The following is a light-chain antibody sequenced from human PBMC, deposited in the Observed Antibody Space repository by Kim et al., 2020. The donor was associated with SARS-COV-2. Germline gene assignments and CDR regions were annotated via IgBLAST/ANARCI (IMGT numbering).Light chain of an antibody. V-gene: IGLV3-19*01. CDR3: NSRDSNDNVV. CDR1: SLRSYY. CDR2: GKN. J-gene: IGLJ2*01. Sequence: ALGQTVRIPCPGDSLRSYYETWYQQKPGQAPILVIYGKNNRPSGIPDRFSGSSSGNTASLTITGTQAGDEADYYCNSRDSNDNVVFGGGTQLTVL.